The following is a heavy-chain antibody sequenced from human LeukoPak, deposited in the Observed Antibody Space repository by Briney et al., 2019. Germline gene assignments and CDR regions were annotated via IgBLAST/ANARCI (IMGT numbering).Heavy chain of an antibody. J-gene: IGHJ5*01. CDR3: ARHDSKSSGWFDS. CDR1: GGSISSYY. D-gene: IGHD6-19*01. Sequence: SETLSLTCTVSGGSISSYYWSWIRQPPGKGLEWIGYIYYSGSTNYNPSLKSRVTISIDTSRNQFSLKLDSVTAADTAVYYCARHDSKSSGWFDSWGQGTLVTVSS. V-gene: IGHV4-59*08. CDR2: IYYSGST.